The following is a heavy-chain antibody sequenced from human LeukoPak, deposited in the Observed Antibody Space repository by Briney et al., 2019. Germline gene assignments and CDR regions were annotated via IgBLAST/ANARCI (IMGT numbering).Heavy chain of an antibody. J-gene: IGHJ4*02. CDR2: ISNNGGYT. Sequence: GGSPRLSCAASGFTFSSSAMSWVRQAPGKGLEWVSAISNNGGYTYYADSVQGRFTISRDNSKSTLCLQMNSLRAEDTAVYYCAKQLGYCSDGSCYFPYWGQGTLVTVSS. CDR3: AKQLGYCSDGSCYFPY. V-gene: IGHV3-23*01. D-gene: IGHD2-15*01. CDR1: GFTFSSSA.